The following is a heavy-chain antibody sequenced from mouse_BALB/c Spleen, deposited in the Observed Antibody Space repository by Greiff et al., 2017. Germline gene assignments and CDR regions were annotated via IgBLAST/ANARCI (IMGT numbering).Heavy chain of an antibody. CDR2: ISSGSSTI. D-gene: IGHD2-1*01. J-gene: IGHJ4*01. CDR3: ARYGNYGAMDY. V-gene: IGHV5-17*02. CDR1: GFTFSSFG. Sequence: EVKVVESGGGLVQPGGSRKLSCAASGFTFSSFGMHWVRQAPEKGLEWVAYISSGSSTIYYADTVKGRFTISRDNPKNTLFLQMTSLRSEDTAMYYCARYGNYGAMDYWGQGTSVTVSS.